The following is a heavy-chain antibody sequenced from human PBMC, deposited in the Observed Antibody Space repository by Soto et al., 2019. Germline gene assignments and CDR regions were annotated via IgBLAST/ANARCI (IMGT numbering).Heavy chain of an antibody. V-gene: IGHV4-31*03. CDR2: IYYSGST. D-gene: IGHD1-20*01. CDR1: GGSISSVGYY. Sequence: PSETLSLTCTVSGGSISSVGYYWSWIRQHPGKGLEWIGYIYYSGSTYYNPSLKSRVTISVDTSKNQFSLKLSSVTAADTAVYYCARGNCNVSMDVCGQGTTFPVSS. J-gene: IGHJ6*02. CDR3: ARGNCNVSMDV.